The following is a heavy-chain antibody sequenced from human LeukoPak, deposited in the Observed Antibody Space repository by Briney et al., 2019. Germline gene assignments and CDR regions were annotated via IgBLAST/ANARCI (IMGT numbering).Heavy chain of an antibody. D-gene: IGHD2-15*01. V-gene: IGHV6-1*01. Sequence: SQTLSLTCAISGDSVSSNSAAWNWIRQSPSRGLEWLGRTYYRSKWYNDYAVSVKSRITINPDTSKNQFSLQLNSVTPEDTAVYYCARMSGEYRSGGSCYEYNWFDPWGQGTLVTVSS. CDR2: TYYRSKWYN. J-gene: IGHJ5*02. CDR1: GDSVSSNSAA. CDR3: ARMSGEYRSGGSCYEYNWFDP.